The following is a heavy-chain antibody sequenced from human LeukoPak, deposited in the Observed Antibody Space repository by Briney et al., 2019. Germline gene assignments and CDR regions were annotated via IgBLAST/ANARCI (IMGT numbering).Heavy chain of an antibody. D-gene: IGHD6-19*01. CDR2: ISGSGGST. Sequence: GGSLRLSCAASGFTFSSYAMSWVRQAPGKGLEWVSAISGSGGSTYYADSVKGRFTISRDNSKNTLYLQMNSLRAEDTAVYYCAKFFYDTVAGFYFDYWGQGTLVTVPS. V-gene: IGHV3-23*01. J-gene: IGHJ4*02. CDR1: GFTFSSYA. CDR3: AKFFYDTVAGFYFDY.